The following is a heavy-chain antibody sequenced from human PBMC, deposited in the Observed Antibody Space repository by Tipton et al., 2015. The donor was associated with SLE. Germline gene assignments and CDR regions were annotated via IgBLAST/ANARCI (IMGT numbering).Heavy chain of an antibody. CDR2: IYYSGST. V-gene: IGHV4-61*01. CDR3: ARGLRSYYFDY. J-gene: IGHJ4*02. Sequence: TLSFTCTVSGGSVSSGSYYWSWIRQPPGKGMEWIGYIYYSGSTNYNPSLKSRVTISVDMSKNQFSLRLSSVTAADTAVFYCARGLRSYYFDYWGQGTLVTVSS. CDR1: GGSVSSGSYY. D-gene: IGHD3-10*01.